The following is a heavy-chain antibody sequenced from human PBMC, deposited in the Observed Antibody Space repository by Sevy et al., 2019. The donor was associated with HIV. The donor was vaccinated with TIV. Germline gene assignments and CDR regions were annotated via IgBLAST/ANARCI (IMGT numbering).Heavy chain of an antibody. J-gene: IGHJ4*02. CDR2: ISSSGSTI. CDR1: GFTFSSYE. Sequence: GGSLRLSCAASGFTFSSYEMNWVRQAPGKGLEWVSYISSSGSTIYYADSVKGRFTISRDNAKNSLYLQMNSRRAEDTAVYYCARPGFDGYPSRFDYWGQGTLVTVSS. D-gene: IGHD5-12*01. CDR3: ARPGFDGYPSRFDY. V-gene: IGHV3-48*03.